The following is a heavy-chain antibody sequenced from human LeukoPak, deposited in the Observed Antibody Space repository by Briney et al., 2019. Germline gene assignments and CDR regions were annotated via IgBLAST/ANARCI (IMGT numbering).Heavy chain of an antibody. J-gene: IGHJ6*03. D-gene: IGHD1-26*01. CDR2: IYLDGSRA. V-gene: IGHV3-7*01. CDR1: GFTFTNYW. Sequence: SGGSLRLSCAVSGFTFTNYWMSWARQSPGKGLEWVANIYLDGSRAYYVDSVKGRFTISRDNSKNTLYLQMNSLRAEDTAVYYCARDLVGATTPYYYYMDVWGKGTTVTVSS. CDR3: ARDLVGATTPYYYYMDV.